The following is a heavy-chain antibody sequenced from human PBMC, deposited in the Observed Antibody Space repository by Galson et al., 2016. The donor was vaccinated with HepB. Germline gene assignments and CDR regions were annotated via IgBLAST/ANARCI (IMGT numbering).Heavy chain of an antibody. CDR1: GGSFTGYY. D-gene: IGHD3-3*01. CDR2: INHSGST. V-gene: IGHV4-34*01. J-gene: IGHJ5*02. CDR3: AKVDAFWSGSPGWFDP. Sequence: ETLSLTCSVFGGSFTGYYWTWIRQRPGKGLEWIGEINHSGSTNYNPSLESRVTIPVDSPKNQVSLKMNSMTAADTAVYYCAKVDAFWSGSPGWFDPWGQGTLVTVSS.